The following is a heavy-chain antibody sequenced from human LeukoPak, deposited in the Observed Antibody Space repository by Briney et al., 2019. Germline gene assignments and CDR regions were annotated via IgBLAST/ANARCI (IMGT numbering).Heavy chain of an antibody. CDR1: GYTFTDYY. J-gene: IGHJ4*02. Sequence: ASVKVSCKASGYTFTDYYLHWVRQAPGQGLEWMGWMNPYSGDTNYAQRFQGRVTMTGDTSISTAYMDLSSLKSDDTAVYYCARGPYGSGSYRYFDYWGQGTLVTVSS. CDR3: ARGPYGSGSYRYFDY. D-gene: IGHD3-10*01. V-gene: IGHV1-2*02. CDR2: MNPYSGDT.